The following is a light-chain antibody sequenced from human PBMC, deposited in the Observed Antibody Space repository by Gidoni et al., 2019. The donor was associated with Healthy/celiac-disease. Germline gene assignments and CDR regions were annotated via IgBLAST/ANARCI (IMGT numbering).Light chain of an antibody. Sequence: EIVLTQFPGTLSVSPGERATLFCRATQTVSANFLAWYQQKPGQPPTLLIYDASRRATGVPDRFSGSGSGTDFSLTSNRLQTEDSALYYCQQYGAPPLTFXGXTRVEI. CDR3: QQYGAPPLT. J-gene: IGKJ4*01. CDR2: DAS. V-gene: IGKV3-20*01. CDR1: QTVSANF.